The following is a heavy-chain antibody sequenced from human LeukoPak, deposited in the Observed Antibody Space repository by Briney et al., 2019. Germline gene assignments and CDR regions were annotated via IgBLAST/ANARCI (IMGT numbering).Heavy chain of an antibody. V-gene: IGHV4-38-2*02. D-gene: IGHD6-13*01. Sequence: KPSETLSLTCAVSGYSISSGYYWGWIRQPPGKGLEWIGGIYHSGSTYYNPSLKSRVTISVDTSKNQFSLKLSSVTAADTAVYYCAREGRQQLVLVDPWGQGTLVTVSS. CDR1: GYSISSGYY. J-gene: IGHJ5*02. CDR3: AREGRQQLVLVDP. CDR2: IYHSGST.